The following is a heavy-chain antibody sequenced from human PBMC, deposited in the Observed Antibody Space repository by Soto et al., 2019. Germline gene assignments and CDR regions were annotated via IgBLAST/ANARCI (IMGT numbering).Heavy chain of an antibody. D-gene: IGHD2-21*01. Sequence: LGESLKISCKGSGYSFTSYWIGWVRQMPGKGLEWMGIIYPGDSDTRYSPSFQGQVTISADKSISTAYLQWSSLKASDTAMYYCARVPIPSNYYYYYMDVWGKGTTVTVSS. V-gene: IGHV5-51*01. CDR1: GYSFTSYW. CDR3: ARVPIPSNYYYYYMDV. CDR2: IYPGDSDT. J-gene: IGHJ6*03.